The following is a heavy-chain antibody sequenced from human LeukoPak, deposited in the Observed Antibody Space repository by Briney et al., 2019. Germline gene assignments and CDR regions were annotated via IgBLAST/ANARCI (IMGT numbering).Heavy chain of an antibody. V-gene: IGHV5-51*01. D-gene: IGHD3-16*02. CDR3: ARQSGSYRYAGIDY. CDR1: GYSFTTYW. CDR2: IYRGDSDT. Sequence: GESLKISCNGSGYSFTTYWIGWVRQMPGKGLEWMGIIYRGDSDTRYSPSFQGQVTISADKSISTAYLQWSSLKASDTATYYCARQSGSYRYAGIDYWGQGTLVIVSS. J-gene: IGHJ4*02.